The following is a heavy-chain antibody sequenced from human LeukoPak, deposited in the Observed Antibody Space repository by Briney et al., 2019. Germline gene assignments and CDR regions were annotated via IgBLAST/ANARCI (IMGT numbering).Heavy chain of an antibody. D-gene: IGHD4-17*01. CDR2: IIPIFGTA. CDR1: GGTFSSYA. J-gene: IGHJ6*04. CDR3: ARGDPTATTYYGMDV. Sequence: LAASVKVSCKASGGTFSSYAISWVRQAPGQGLEWMGGIIPIFGTANYAQKFQGRVTITADKSTSTDYMELSSLRSEDTAVYYCARGDPTATTYYGMDVWGKGTTVTVSS. V-gene: IGHV1-69*06.